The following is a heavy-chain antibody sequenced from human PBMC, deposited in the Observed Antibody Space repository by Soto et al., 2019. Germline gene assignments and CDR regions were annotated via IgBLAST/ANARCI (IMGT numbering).Heavy chain of an antibody. V-gene: IGHV3-23*01. Sequence: EVQLLESGGSLVQPGGSLRLSCAASGFTFSRYAMNWVRQAPGKGLEWVSAVSDSGGNTYYADSVKGRFTISRDNSKNTLYPQMNSLRAEDTAIYYCAKDAYCSGAGCSINPGMDVWGQGTKVTVSS. J-gene: IGHJ6*02. CDR3: AKDAYCSGAGCSINPGMDV. D-gene: IGHD2-15*01. CDR1: GFTFSRYA. CDR2: VSDSGGNT.